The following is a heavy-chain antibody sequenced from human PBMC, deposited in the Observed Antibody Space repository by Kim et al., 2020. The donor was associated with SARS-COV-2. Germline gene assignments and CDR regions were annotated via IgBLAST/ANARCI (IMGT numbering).Heavy chain of an antibody. CDR3: ARDQSGLTMVRGVITFDY. V-gene: IGHV3-48*02. Sequence: KGRFTISRDNAKNSLYLQMNSLRDEDTAVYYCARDQSGLTMVRGVITFDYWGQGTLVTVSS. D-gene: IGHD3-10*01. J-gene: IGHJ4*02.